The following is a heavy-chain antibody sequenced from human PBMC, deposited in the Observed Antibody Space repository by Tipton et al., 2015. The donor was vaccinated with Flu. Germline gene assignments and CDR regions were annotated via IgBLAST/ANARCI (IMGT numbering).Heavy chain of an antibody. CDR1: GFTFSSYS. Sequence: LRLSCAASGFTFSSYSMNWVRQAPGKGLEWVSSISSSSSYIYYADSVKGRFTISRDNAKNSLYLQMNSLRAEDTAVYYCARGSGLYGMDVWGQGTTVTVSS. CDR2: ISSSSSYI. J-gene: IGHJ6*02. CDR3: ARGSGLYGMDV. V-gene: IGHV3-21*01.